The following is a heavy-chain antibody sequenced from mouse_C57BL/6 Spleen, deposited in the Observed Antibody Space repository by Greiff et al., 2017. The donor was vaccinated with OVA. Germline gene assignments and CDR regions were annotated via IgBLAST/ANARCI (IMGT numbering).Heavy chain of an antibody. CDR2: ISYDGSN. V-gene: IGHV3-6*01. CDR3: ARHWAYYFDY. J-gene: IGHJ2*01. D-gene: IGHD4-1*01. CDR1: GYSITSGYY. Sequence: EVQRVESGPGLVKPSQSLSLTCSVTGYSITSGYYWNWIRQFPGNKLEWMGYISYDGSNNYNPSLKNRISITRDTSKNQFFLKLNSVTTEDTATYYCARHWAYYFDYWGQGTTLTVSS.